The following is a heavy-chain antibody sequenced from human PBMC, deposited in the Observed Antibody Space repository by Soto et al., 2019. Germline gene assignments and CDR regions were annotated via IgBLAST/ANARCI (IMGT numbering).Heavy chain of an antibody. J-gene: IGHJ4*02. Sequence: QVQLVQSGAEVKKPGASVKVSCKASGYIFTNYYIHWVRQAPGQGLEWMAIINPLPTSGSTNYAQKFQGRVTVTRDTSTSTVYLELSSLRSDDTAVYYCARDLAPAAYWGQGTLVTVSS. D-gene: IGHD2-2*01. V-gene: IGHV1-46*01. CDR2: INPLPTSGST. CDR1: GYIFTNYY. CDR3: ARDLAPAAY.